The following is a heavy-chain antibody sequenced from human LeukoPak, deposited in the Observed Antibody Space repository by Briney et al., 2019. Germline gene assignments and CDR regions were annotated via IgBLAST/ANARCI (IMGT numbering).Heavy chain of an antibody. J-gene: IGHJ4*02. V-gene: IGHV3-23*01. CDR2: ISGSGGSI. D-gene: IGHD3-3*01. CDR1: GFTFRNYG. CDR3: ARESIFGVVTQYYFDY. Sequence: GGSLRLSCAASGFTFRNYGMSWVRQAPGKGLEWVSGISGSGGSIDYADSVKGRFTISRDNAKNSLYLQMNSLRAEDTAVYYCARESIFGVVTQYYFDYWGQGTLVTVSS.